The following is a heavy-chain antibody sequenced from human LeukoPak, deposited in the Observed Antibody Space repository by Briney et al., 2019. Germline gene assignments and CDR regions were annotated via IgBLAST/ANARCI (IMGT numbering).Heavy chain of an antibody. CDR1: GYTFTSYD. J-gene: IGHJ3*02. CDR2: MNPNSGNT. Sequence: ASVKVSCKASGYTFTSYDINWVRQATGQGLEWMGWMNPNSGNTGYAQKFQGRVTMTRDTSISTAYTELSRLRSDDTAVYYCARDVVVVVATDAFDIWGQGTMVTVSS. D-gene: IGHD2-15*01. V-gene: IGHV1-8*02. CDR3: ARDVVVVVATDAFDI.